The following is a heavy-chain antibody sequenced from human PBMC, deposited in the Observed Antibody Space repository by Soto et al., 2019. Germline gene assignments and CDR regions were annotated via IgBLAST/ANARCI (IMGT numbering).Heavy chain of an antibody. V-gene: IGHV4-59*08. CDR2: IYYSGSI. CDR1: GGSISSYY. J-gene: IGHJ5*02. D-gene: IGHD4-4*01. CDR3: ARASVTTRIWFDP. Sequence: SETLSLTCTVSGGSISSYYWSWIRQPPGKGLEWIGYIYYSGSINYNPSLKSRVTISVDTSKNQFSLKLSSVTAAGTAVYYCARASVTTRIWFDPWGQGTLVTVSS.